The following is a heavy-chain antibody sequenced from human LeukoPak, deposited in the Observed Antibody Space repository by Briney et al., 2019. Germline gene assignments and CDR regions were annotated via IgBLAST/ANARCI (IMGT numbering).Heavy chain of an antibody. CDR2: ISGSGGSK. CDR1: GFTFSSYA. CDR3: AKVAAMVFDY. Sequence: QPGGSLRLSCAASGFTFSSYAMSWVRQAPGKVLEWVSAISGSGGSKYYADFVKGRFTISRDNSTNTLYLQMNSLGAEDTAVYYCAKVAAMVFDYWGQGTLVTVSS. V-gene: IGHV3-23*01. J-gene: IGHJ4*02. D-gene: IGHD5-18*01.